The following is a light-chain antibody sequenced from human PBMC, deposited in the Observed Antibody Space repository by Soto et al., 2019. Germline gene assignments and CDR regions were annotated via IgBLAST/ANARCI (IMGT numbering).Light chain of an antibody. CDR2: GVS. CDR1: QSVGDT. Sequence: EIVLTQSPGTLSLSPGEKATLSCRASQSVGDTFLSWYQQKPGLAPRLLIYGVSTRANGIPARFSGSGSGTEFTLTISSLQSEDFAVYYCQQYNNWPSWTFGQGTKVDIK. CDR3: QQYNNWPSWT. J-gene: IGKJ1*01. V-gene: IGKV3-15*01.